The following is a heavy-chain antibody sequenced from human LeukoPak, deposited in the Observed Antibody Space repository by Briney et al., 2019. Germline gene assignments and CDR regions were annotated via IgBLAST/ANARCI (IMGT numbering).Heavy chain of an antibody. CDR1: GSTFSDYY. CDR3: ARGGALGMDV. CDR2: ISGVASDI. J-gene: IGHJ6*02. Sequence: GGSLRLSCAASGSTFSDYYMTWIRQAPGKGLEWVSYISGVASDIYYGDSVKGRFTISRDNAKNSVYLQMNSLRAEDTAVYYCARGGALGMDVWGQGTTVTVSS. V-gene: IGHV3-11*01. D-gene: IGHD1-26*01.